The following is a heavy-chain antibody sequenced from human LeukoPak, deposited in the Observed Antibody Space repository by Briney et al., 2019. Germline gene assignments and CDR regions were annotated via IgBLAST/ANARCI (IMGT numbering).Heavy chain of an antibody. Sequence: GGSLRLSCVASGFTFSSYWMNWVRQAPGKGLEWVANIKQDGSEKYYVDSVKGRFTISRDNAKNSLYLQMNSLRAEDTAIYYCAKGNHRYSYGPFDYWGQGTLVTVSS. D-gene: IGHD5-18*01. V-gene: IGHV3-7*01. CDR3: AKGNHRYSYGPFDY. J-gene: IGHJ4*02. CDR2: IKQDGSEK. CDR1: GFTFSSYW.